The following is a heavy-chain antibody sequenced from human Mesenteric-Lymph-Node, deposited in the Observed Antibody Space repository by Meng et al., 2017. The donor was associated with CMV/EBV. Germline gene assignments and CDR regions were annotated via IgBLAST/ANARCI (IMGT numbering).Heavy chain of an antibody. CDR3: ARDGPYSSTPEWFDP. CDR2: INPNSGGA. Sequence: ASVKVSCKASGYTFTGYYMHWVRQVPGQGLEYMGWINPNSGGANYAQKFQGRVTMTRDTSISTAYMELRRLTSDDTAVYYCARDGPYSSTPEWFDPWGQGTLVTVSS. J-gene: IGHJ5*02. CDR1: GYTFTGYY. D-gene: IGHD6-13*01. V-gene: IGHV1-2*02.